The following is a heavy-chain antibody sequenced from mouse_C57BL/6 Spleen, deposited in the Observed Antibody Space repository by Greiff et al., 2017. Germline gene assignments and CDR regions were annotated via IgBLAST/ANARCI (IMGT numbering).Heavy chain of an antibody. CDR3: ASREDYDAY. CDR1: GYTFTSYW. CDR2: IDPYDSYT. V-gene: IGHV1-50*01. D-gene: IGHD2-4*01. Sequence: VQLQQPGAELVKPGASVTLSCKASGYTFTSYWMQWVKQRPGQGLEWIGEIDPYDSYTDYNQKFKGKATLTVDTASSTAYMQLSSLTSEDSAVYCCASREDYDAYWGQGTTLTVSS. J-gene: IGHJ2*01.